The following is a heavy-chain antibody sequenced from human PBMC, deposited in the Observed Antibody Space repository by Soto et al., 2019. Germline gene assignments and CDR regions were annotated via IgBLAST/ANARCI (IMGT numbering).Heavy chain of an antibody. CDR3: ARPKPRGYSGYDLGPKDDY. J-gene: IGHJ4*02. CDR1: VFPFTTYG. V-gene: IGHV3-30*03. CDR2: ISYDGTNK. Sequence: PGGSLRLSCAASVFPFTTYGMHWVREGPGKGLEWVAVISYDGTNKYYADSVKGRFTISRDNSKNTLYLQMNSLRAEDTAVYYCARPKPRGYSGYDLGPKDDYWGQGTLVTVSS. D-gene: IGHD5-12*01.